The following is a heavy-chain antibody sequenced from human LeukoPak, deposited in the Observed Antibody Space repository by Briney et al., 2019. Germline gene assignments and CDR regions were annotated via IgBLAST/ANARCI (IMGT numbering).Heavy chain of an antibody. CDR2: ISGSGGST. Sequence: GGSLRLSCAASGFTFSDYYMSWVRQAPGKGLEWVSAISGSGGSTYYADSVKGRFTISRDNSKNALYLQMNSLRAEDTALYYCARVYGVYYFDYWGQGTLVTVSS. J-gene: IGHJ4*02. CDR1: GFTFSDYY. CDR3: ARVYGVYYFDY. D-gene: IGHD3-3*01. V-gene: IGHV3-23*01.